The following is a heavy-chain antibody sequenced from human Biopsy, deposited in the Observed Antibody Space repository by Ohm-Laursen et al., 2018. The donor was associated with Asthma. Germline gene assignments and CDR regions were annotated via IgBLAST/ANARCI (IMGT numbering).Heavy chain of an antibody. V-gene: IGHV4-30-4*01. CDR3: ARVASYGDIYFGIDV. J-gene: IGHJ6*02. CDR1: GAYIGSRDHH. Sequence: TLSLTCKVSGAYIGSRDHHWAWVRQAPGKGLEWIGFVFWSGSTHYSRFFERRLSISIDTATNEFSIRLRSVTTADTAVYFCARVASYGDIYFGIDVWGPGNTVIVSS. D-gene: IGHD4-17*01. CDR2: VFWSGST.